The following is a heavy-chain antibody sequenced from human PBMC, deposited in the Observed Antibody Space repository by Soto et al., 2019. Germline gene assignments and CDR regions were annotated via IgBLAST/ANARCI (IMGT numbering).Heavy chain of an antibody. Sequence: QVQLVESGGGVVQPGRSLRLSCSASGFNFGHYAMHWVRQAPGKGLEWVAALSFDRSNEYYADSLRGRFTISRDNSKNTLYLQMNSLRPEDTAVYYCARVEYSFGTPFLDYWGQGTLVTVSS. CDR2: LSFDRSNE. V-gene: IGHV3-30-3*01. CDR3: ARVEYSFGTPFLDY. J-gene: IGHJ4*02. D-gene: IGHD3-16*01. CDR1: GFNFGHYA.